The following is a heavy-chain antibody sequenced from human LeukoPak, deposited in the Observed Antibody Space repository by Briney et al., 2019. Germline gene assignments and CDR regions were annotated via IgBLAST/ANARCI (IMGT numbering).Heavy chain of an antibody. CDR3: TTDIVVVPAAGGPFDY. V-gene: IGHV3-15*01. CDR1: GFTFSNTW. D-gene: IGHD2-2*01. J-gene: IGHJ4*02. CDR2: IKSKIDGGTT. Sequence: GGSLRLSCAASGFTFSNTWMSWVRQAPGKGLEWVGRIKSKIDGGTTDYAAPVKGRFTISRDDSKNTLYLQMNSLKTEDTAVYYCTTDIVVVPAAGGPFDYWGQGTLVTVSS.